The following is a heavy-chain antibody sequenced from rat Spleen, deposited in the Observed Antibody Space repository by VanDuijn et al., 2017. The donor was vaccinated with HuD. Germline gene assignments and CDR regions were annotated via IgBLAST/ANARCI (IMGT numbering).Heavy chain of an antibody. J-gene: IGHJ1*01. D-gene: IGHD1-4*01. CDR3: ARHGRPGYTYWYFDF. CDR1: GFTFSNYD. V-gene: IGHV5-25*01. Sequence: EVQLVESGGGLVQPGRSMKLSCAASGFTFSNYDMAWVRQAPTKGLEWVASINFDGSGTYYRDSVKGRFTISRDNAKSTLYLQMDSLRSEDTATYYCARHGRPGYTYWYFDFWGPGTMVTVSS. CDR2: INFDGSGT.